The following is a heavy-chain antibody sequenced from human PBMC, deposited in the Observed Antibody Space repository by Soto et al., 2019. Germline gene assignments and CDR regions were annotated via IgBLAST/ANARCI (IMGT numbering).Heavy chain of an antibody. V-gene: IGHV3-30*18. D-gene: IGHD6-13*01. CDR1: GFTFNNYG. Sequence: QVQLVESGGGVVQPGRSLRLSCAASGFTFNNYGMHWVRQAPGKGLEWVAVISNDGSDKYYADSVKGRLTISRDNSKNTVYLQMNSLRAEDTAVYYCAKDHGRAASHGSEWGQGTMVTVSS. J-gene: IGHJ3*01. CDR2: ISNDGSDK. CDR3: AKDHGRAASHGSE.